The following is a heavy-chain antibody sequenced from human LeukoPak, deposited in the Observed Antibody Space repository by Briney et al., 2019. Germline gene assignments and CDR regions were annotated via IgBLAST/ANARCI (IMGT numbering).Heavy chain of an antibody. CDR2: IYYSGST. CDR3: VRVPYSSSSPAFDY. V-gene: IGHV4-59*01. D-gene: IGHD6-6*01. Sequence: PSETLSLTCTVSGGSISSYYWSWIRQPPGKGLEWIGYIYYSGSTNYNPSLKSRVTISVDTSKNQFSLKLSSVTAADTAVYYCVRVPYSSSSPAFDYWGQGTLVTVSS. J-gene: IGHJ4*02. CDR1: GGSISSYY.